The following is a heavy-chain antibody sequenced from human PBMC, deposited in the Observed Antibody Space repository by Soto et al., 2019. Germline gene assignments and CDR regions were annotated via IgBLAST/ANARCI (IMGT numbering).Heavy chain of an antibody. D-gene: IGHD2-15*01. CDR3: ARDGVLGGYCSGGSCYGYWFDP. J-gene: IGHJ5*02. V-gene: IGHV1-8*01. CDR1: GYTFTSYD. CDR2: MNPNSGNT. Sequence: ASVKVSCKASGYTFTSYDINWVRQATGQGLEWMGWMNPNSGNTGYAQKFQGRVTMTRDASTSTAYMELRSLRSDDTAVYYCARDGVLGGYCSGGSCYGYWFDPWGQGTLVTVSS.